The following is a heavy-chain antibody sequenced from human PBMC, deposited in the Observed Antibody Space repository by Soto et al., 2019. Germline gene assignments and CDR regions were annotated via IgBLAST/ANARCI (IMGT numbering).Heavy chain of an antibody. CDR1: AYSSTSYW. V-gene: IGHV5-10-1*01. CDR3: AGLAANEYSSSSGGY. D-gene: IGHD6-6*01. Sequence: GQSLKISCKASAYSSTSYWISWVRQMPGKGLEWMGRIDPSDSYTNYSPSFQGHVTISADKSISTAYLQWSSLKDSDTAMYYCAGLAANEYSSSSGGYCDQVTLGTV. CDR2: IDPSDSYT. J-gene: IGHJ4*02.